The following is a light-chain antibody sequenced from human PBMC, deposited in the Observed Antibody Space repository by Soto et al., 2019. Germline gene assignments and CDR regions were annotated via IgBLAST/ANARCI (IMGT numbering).Light chain of an antibody. CDR2: DVS. Sequence: QSALTQPASVSGSPGQSITISCTGTSSDVGAYKSVSWYQHHPGKAPKLMIYDVSNRPSGVSYRFSGSKSGNTASLTISGLQAEDEADYYCSSYTGSSTPYVFGTGTKLTVL. J-gene: IGLJ1*01. CDR1: SSDVGAYKS. CDR3: SSYTGSSTPYV. V-gene: IGLV2-14*03.